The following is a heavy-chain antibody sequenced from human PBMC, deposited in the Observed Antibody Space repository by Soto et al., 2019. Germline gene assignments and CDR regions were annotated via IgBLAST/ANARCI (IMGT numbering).Heavy chain of an antibody. Sequence: ASVKVSCKASGYTFTGYYMHWVRQAPGQGLEWMGWINPNSGGTNYTQKFQGRVTMTRDTSISTAYMELSRLRSDDTAVYYCASPSYSGSYYDFDYWGQGTLVTVSS. CDR3: ASPSYSGSYYDFDY. CDR2: INPNSGGT. V-gene: IGHV1-2*02. CDR1: GYTFTGYY. D-gene: IGHD1-26*01. J-gene: IGHJ4*02.